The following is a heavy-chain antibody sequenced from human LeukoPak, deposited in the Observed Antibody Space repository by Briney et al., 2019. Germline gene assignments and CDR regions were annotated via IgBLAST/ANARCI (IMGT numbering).Heavy chain of an antibody. Sequence: APVKVSCKAFGYTFTSYYMHWVRQAPGQGLEWMGIINPSGGSTSYAQKFQGRVTMTRDTSTSTVYMELSSLRSEDKAVYYCATGNIARKYCLHYWGQGTLVTVSS. CDR1: GYTFTSYY. CDR2: INPSGGST. D-gene: IGHD2-21*02. V-gene: IGHV1-46*01. J-gene: IGHJ4*02. CDR3: ATGNIARKYCLHY.